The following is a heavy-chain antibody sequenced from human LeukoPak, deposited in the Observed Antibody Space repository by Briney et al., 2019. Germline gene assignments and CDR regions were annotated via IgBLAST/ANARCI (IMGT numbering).Heavy chain of an antibody. V-gene: IGHV3-23*01. CDR2: VTVSGGGT. CDR3: AKRAARPAYYFDF. CDR1: GFTFSSYA. D-gene: IGHD6-6*01. J-gene: IGHJ4*02. Sequence: AGGSLRLSCTASGFTFSSYAMGWVRQAPGKGLEWVSTVTVSGGGTYYGDSVKGRFTISRDNSKNTLYLQMNSLRAEDTAVYYCAKRAARPAYYFDFWGQGTLVTISS.